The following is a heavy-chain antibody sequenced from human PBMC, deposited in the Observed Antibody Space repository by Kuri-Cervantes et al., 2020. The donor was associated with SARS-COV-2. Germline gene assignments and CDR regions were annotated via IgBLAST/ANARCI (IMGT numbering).Heavy chain of an antibody. CDR3: ARVLRTASFDF. J-gene: IGHJ4*02. Sequence: SETLSLTCSVSGGSISSRNVYWGWIRQPPGNGLEWIGNIYYSGSTYYSPSLKSRVTISIDTSKDQFSLELSSVTAADTAVYYCARVLRTASFDFWGQGTLVTVSS. D-gene: IGHD3-16*01. CDR1: GGSISSRNVY. CDR2: IYYSGST. V-gene: IGHV4-39*01.